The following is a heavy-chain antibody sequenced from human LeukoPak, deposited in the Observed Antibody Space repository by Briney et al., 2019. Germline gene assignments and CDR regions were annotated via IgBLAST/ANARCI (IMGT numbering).Heavy chain of an antibody. Sequence: ASVKVSCKASGYTFTGYYMHWVRQAPGQGLEWMGWINPNSGGTNYAQKFQGRVTMTRDTSISTAYMELSRLRSDDTAVCYCARPHVSGSYKYYFDYWGQGTLVTVSS. CDR2: INPNSGGT. CDR3: ARPHVSGSYKYYFDY. CDR1: GYTFTGYY. V-gene: IGHV1-2*02. J-gene: IGHJ4*02. D-gene: IGHD1-26*01.